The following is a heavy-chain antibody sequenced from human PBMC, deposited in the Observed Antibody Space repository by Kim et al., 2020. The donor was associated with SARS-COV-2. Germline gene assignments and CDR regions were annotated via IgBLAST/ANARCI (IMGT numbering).Heavy chain of an antibody. CDR1: GGSISSYY. CDR3: ARLNLREDSYYYGMDV. D-gene: IGHD4-17*01. Sequence: SETLSLTCTVSGGSISSYYWSWIRQPPGKGLEWVGYIYYTGSTNYNPSLKSRVTISVDTSKNQFSLKLRSVTAADTAVYYCARLNLREDSYYYGMDVWGQGTTVTVSS. J-gene: IGHJ6*02. CDR2: IYYTGST. V-gene: IGHV4-59*01.